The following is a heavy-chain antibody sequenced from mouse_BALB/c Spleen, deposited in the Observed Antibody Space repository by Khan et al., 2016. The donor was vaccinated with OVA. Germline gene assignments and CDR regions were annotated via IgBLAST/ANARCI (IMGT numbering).Heavy chain of an antibody. V-gene: IGHV1-77*01. D-gene: IGHD1-2*01. CDR1: VYTFTDYY. CDR2: ISPGSGDT. CDR3: ARRNYFGYTFAY. Sequence: QVQLQQPGAELARPGASVKLSCKASVYTFTDYYINWVKLRTGQGLEWIGEISPGSGDTYYNERFKGKATLTADKSSSTAYMQLSSLTSEASAVYFCARRNYFGYTFAYWGQGTLVTVSA. J-gene: IGHJ3*01.